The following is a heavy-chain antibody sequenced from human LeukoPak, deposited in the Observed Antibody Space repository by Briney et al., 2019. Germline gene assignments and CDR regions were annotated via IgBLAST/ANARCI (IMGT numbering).Heavy chain of an antibody. J-gene: IGHJ4*02. CDR2: TRNKANSYTT. Sequence: GGSLRLSCAASGFTFSDHYMDWVCQAPGKGLEWVGRTRNKANSYTTEYAASVKGRFTISRDDSKNSLYLQMNSLKTEDTAVYYCARNGDGSGSYSNWGQGTLVTVSS. D-gene: IGHD3-10*01. CDR3: ARNGDGSGSYSN. V-gene: IGHV3-72*01. CDR1: GFTFSDHY.